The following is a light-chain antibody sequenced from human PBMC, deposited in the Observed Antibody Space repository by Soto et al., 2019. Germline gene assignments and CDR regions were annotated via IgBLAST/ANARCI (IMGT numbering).Light chain of an antibody. CDR3: QQYGSSGT. J-gene: IGKJ1*01. CDR2: GAS. V-gene: IGKV3-20*01. CDR1: QSVSNNY. Sequence: EIVLTQSPGTLSLSPGERATLSCRASQSVSNNYLAWYQQKPGQAPRLLIYGASNWATGIPYRFRGSVSGSEFTLTISRVEPEDYAVYYCQQYGSSGTFGQGTKVESK.